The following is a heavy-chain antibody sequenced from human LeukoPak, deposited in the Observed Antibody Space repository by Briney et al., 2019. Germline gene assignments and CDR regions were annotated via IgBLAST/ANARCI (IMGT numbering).Heavy chain of an antibody. CDR2: IKQDGSER. V-gene: IGHV3-7*01. CDR1: GFTFSSYW. D-gene: IGHD3-16*01. CDR3: AREVPALGAFDI. Sequence: GGSLRLSCAASGFTFSSYWMSWVRQAPGRGLEWVANIKQDGSERYYVDSVKGRFTISRDNAKNSLYPQMDSLRAEDTAVYYCAREVPALGAFDIWGQGTMVTVSS. J-gene: IGHJ3*02.